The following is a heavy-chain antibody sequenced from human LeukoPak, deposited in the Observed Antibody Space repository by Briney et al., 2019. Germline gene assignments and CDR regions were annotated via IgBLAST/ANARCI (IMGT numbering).Heavy chain of an antibody. CDR3: ARGAGIWSGYSRFDY. Sequence: PSETLSLTCTVSGGSISSYYWSWIRQPPGKGLEWIGEINHSGSTNYNPSLKSRVTISVDTSKNQFSLKLSSVTAADTAVYYCARGAGIWSGYSRFDYWGQGTLVTVSS. J-gene: IGHJ4*02. D-gene: IGHD3-3*01. CDR2: INHSGST. CDR1: GGSISSYY. V-gene: IGHV4-34*01.